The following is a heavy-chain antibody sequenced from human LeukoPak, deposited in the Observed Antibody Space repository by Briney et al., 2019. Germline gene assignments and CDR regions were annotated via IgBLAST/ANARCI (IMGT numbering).Heavy chain of an antibody. CDR3: AKGPACGGDCYAIDYYFDY. D-gene: IGHD2-21*02. CDR1: GFTFSSYA. J-gene: IGHJ4*02. Sequence: GGSLRLSCAASGFTFSSYAMSWVRQAPGKGLEWVSAINGSGGSTYYADSVKGRFTISRDNSKNTLYLQMNSLRAEDTAVYYCAKGPACGGDCYAIDYYFDYWGQGTLVTVSS. CDR2: INGSGGST. V-gene: IGHV3-23*01.